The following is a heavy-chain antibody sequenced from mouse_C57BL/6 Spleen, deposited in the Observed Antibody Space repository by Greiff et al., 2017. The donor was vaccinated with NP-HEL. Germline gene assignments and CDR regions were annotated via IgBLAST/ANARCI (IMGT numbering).Heavy chain of an antibody. CDR1: GFTFSSYA. V-gene: IGHV5-4*01. Sequence: EVKLMESGGGLVKPGGSLKLSCAASGFTFSSYAMSWVRQTPEKRLEWVATISDGGSYTYYPDNVKGRFTISRDNAKNNLYLQMSHLKSEDTAMYYCARDGSSPHYYAMDYWGQGTSVTVSS. J-gene: IGHJ4*01. CDR2: ISDGGSYT. D-gene: IGHD1-1*01. CDR3: ARDGSSPHYYAMDY.